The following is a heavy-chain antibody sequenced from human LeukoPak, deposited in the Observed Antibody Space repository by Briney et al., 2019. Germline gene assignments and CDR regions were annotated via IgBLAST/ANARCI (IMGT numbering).Heavy chain of an antibody. J-gene: IGHJ4*02. V-gene: IGHV1-18*04. Sequence: ALVKVSCKASGYTFTIYGISWVRQAPGQGLEWMGWISAYNGNTNYAQKLQGRVTMTTDTSTSTAYMELRSLRSDDTAVYYCARSPYGSGSYSFPRMADYWGQGTLVTVSS. D-gene: IGHD3-10*01. CDR3: ARSPYGSGSYSFPRMADY. CDR2: ISAYNGNT. CDR1: GYTFTIYG.